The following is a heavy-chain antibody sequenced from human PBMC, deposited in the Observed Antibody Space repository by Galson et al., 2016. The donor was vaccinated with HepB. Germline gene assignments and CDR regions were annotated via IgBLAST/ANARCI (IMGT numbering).Heavy chain of an antibody. CDR1: GFTFSSYA. J-gene: IGHJ6*03. V-gene: IGHV3-23*01. D-gene: IGHD2-8*01. Sequence: SLRLSCAASGFTFSSYAMSWVRQAPGKGLKWVSAISGSGTSTYYADSVKGRFTISRDKSRNTLYLQMNSLRAEDTAVYYCAKAHPFNDYYYDFYMDVWGKGTTVTGSS. CDR2: ISGSGTST. CDR3: AKAHPFNDYYYDFYMDV.